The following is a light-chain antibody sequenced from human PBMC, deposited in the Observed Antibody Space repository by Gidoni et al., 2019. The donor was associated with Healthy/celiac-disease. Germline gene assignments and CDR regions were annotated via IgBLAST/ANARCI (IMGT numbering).Light chain of an antibody. V-gene: IGKV1-9*01. CDR2: AAS. J-gene: IGKJ5*01. CDR1: QGISSY. CDR3: QQLNSYPIT. Sequence: DIQLTQSPSFLSTSVGDRVTITCRASQGISSYLAWYQQKPGKAPKLLIYAASTLQSGVPSRFSGSGSVTEFTLTISSLQPEDFATYYCQQLNSYPITFGQGTRLEIK.